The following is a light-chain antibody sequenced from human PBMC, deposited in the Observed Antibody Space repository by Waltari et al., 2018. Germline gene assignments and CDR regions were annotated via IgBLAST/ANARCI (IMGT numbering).Light chain of an antibody. CDR3: QQFINYPHVLT. J-gene: IGKJ4*01. CDR2: DAS. V-gene: IGKV1D-13*01. Sequence: AIQLTQYPSSLSASVADRVTVTCRASQDISSALGWYQQTPGKAPKLLIHDASNLQGGVPSRFSGSVSGTDFTLTISSLQPEDFATYYCQQFINYPHVLTFGGGTNVEIK. CDR1: QDISSA.